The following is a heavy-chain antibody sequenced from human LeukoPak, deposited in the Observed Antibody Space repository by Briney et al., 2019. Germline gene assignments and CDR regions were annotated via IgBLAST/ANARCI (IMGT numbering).Heavy chain of an antibody. D-gene: IGHD5-18*01. V-gene: IGHV3-74*01. Sequence: PGGSLRLSCAASGFTFSNHWMHWVRQAPGKGLMWVSRINRGGSRTDYADSVKGRFTISRDDAKNTLYPQLNSLRAEDTAVYFCARGGSDTAMAHDYWGQGTLVTVSS. CDR2: INRGGSRT. CDR1: GFTFSNHW. CDR3: ARGGSDTAMAHDY. J-gene: IGHJ4*02.